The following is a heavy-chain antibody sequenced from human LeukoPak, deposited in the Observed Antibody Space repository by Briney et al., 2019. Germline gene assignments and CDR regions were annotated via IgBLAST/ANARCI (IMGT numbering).Heavy chain of an antibody. CDR2: ITSSGNTM. J-gene: IGHJ5*02. Sequence: GSLRLSCAASGFTFSSYEMNWVRQAPGKGLEWVSFITSSGNTMYYADSVKGRFTISRDNAKNSPYLQMNSLRADDTAVYYCAKLRSKYWFDPWGQGTLVTVSS. CDR1: GFTFSSYE. D-gene: IGHD4-11*01. CDR3: AKLRSKYWFDP. V-gene: IGHV3-48*03.